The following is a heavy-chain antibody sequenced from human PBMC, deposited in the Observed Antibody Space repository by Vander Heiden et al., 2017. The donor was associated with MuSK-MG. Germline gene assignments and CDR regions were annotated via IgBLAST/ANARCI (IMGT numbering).Heavy chain of an antibody. CDR3: ARQSDYYDSSGYYRYDAFDI. CDR1: GGTFSRSA. CDR2: IIPIFGTA. V-gene: IGHV1-69*01. Sequence: QVQLVQSGAEVKTPGSSVKDACKASGGTFSRSAPGGVRQAPGQGLEWMGGIIPIFGTANDAQKFQGRVTITADESTSTAYMELSSLRSEDTAVYYCARQSDYYDSSGYYRYDAFDIWGQGTMVTVSS. J-gene: IGHJ3*02. D-gene: IGHD3-22*01.